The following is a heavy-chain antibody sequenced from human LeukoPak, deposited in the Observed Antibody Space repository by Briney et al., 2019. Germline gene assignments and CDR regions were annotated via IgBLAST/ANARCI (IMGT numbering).Heavy chain of an antibody. V-gene: IGHV3-9*01. Sequence: GGSLRLSCAASGFTFSSYAMHWVRQAPGKGLEWVSGISWNSGSIGYADSVKGRFTISRDNAKNSLYLQMNSLRAEDTALYYCAKDSFYYYGSGSYYDYWGQGTLVTVSS. J-gene: IGHJ4*02. CDR1: GFTFSSYA. CDR2: ISWNSGSI. CDR3: AKDSFYYYGSGSYYDY. D-gene: IGHD3-10*01.